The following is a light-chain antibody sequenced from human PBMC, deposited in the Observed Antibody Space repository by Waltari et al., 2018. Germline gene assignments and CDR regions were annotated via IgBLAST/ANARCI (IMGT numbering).Light chain of an antibody. J-gene: IGLJ1*01. CDR1: SSDVGYYNR. Sequence: QSALTQPPSVSGSPGQSVTISCTGTSSDVGYYNRVSWYQQPPGKAPKLMIYEVSNRPSRISNRFSGSKSGNTASLTISGLQADDDADYYCSSYSGSTTPYVFGTGTKVSVL. CDR3: SSYSGSTTPYV. V-gene: IGLV2-18*02. CDR2: EVS.